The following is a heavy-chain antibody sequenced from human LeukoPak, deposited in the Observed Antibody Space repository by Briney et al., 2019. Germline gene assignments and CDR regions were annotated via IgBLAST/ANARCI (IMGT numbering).Heavy chain of an antibody. Sequence: GGSLRLSCAASGFTFSSYGMHWVRQAPGKGLEWVAGISEDGINKYYADSVKARFTISRDNSNNTLFLQMNNLRADDTAVYYCAKDRETTASGTFDYRGQGALVTVSS. CDR3: AKDRETTASGTFDY. V-gene: IGHV3-30*18. J-gene: IGHJ4*02. CDR1: GFTFSSYG. CDR2: ISEDGINK. D-gene: IGHD6-13*01.